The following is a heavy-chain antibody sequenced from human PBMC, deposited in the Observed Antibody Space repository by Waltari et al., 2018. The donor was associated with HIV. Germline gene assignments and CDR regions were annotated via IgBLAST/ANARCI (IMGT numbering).Heavy chain of an antibody. CDR1: GGTVSSYT. V-gene: IGHV1-69*02. Sequence: QVQMVQSGAEVKKPGSSVKVSCKASGGTVSSYTSSWLQQAPGQGLEWMGRIIPILGIANYAQKFQGRVTITADKSTSTAYMELSSLRSEDTAVYYCASLVEMATIAPFDYWGQGTLVTVSS. D-gene: IGHD5-12*01. CDR3: ASLVEMATIAPFDY. J-gene: IGHJ4*02. CDR2: IIPILGIA.